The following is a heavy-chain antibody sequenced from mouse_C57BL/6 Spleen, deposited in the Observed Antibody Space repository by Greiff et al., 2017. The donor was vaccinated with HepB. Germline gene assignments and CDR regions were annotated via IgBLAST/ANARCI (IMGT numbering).Heavy chain of an antibody. J-gene: IGHJ4*01. D-gene: IGHD1-1*01. Sequence: EVQLQESVAELVRPGASVKLSCTASGFNIKNTYMHWVKQRPEQGLEWIGRIDPANGNTKYAPKFQGKATITADTSSNTAYLQLSSLTSEDTAIYYCASHYYGSPYAMDYWGQGTSVTVSS. V-gene: IGHV14-3*01. CDR2: IDPANGNT. CDR1: GFNIKNTY. CDR3: ASHYYGSPYAMDY.